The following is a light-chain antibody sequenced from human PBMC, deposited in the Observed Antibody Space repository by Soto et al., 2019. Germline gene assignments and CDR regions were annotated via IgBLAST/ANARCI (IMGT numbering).Light chain of an antibody. V-gene: IGKV3-11*01. J-gene: IGKJ4*01. CDR1: QSVSSY. Sequence: EIVLTQSPATLSLSPGERATLSCRASQSVSSYLAWYQQKPGQAPRLLIDDASNRATGIPARFSGSGSATDFTLTISSLEPEDFAVYYCQPRSNWLPLTFGGGTKVEIK. CDR3: QPRSNWLPLT. CDR2: DAS.